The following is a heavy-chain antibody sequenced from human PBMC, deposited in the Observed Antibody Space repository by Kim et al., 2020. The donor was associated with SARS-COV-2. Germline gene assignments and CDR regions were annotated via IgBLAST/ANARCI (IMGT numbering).Heavy chain of an antibody. V-gene: IGHV3-30-3*01. CDR3: ARDVGITVTTKMDWFDP. Sequence: GGSLRLSCAASGFTFSSYAMHWVRQAPGKGLEWVAVISYDGSNKYYADSVKGRFTISRDNSKNTLYLQMNSLRAEDTAVYYCARDVGITVTTKMDWFDPWGQGTLVTVSS. D-gene: IGHD4-17*01. CDR1: GFTFSSYA. CDR2: ISYDGSNK. J-gene: IGHJ5*02.